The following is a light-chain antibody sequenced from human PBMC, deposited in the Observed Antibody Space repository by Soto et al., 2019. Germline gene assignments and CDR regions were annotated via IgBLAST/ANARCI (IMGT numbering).Light chain of an antibody. CDR3: QRYNSYPWT. V-gene: IGKV1-5*03. CDR1: QSISTW. CDR2: KAS. J-gene: IGKJ1*01. Sequence: DIQMTQSPSTLSACVRDRVTITCRASQSISTWLAWYQQKPGKAPKLLIYKASTLESGVPSRFSGSGSGTEFTLTISSLQPDDFATYYCQRYNSYPWTFGQGTRVEIK.